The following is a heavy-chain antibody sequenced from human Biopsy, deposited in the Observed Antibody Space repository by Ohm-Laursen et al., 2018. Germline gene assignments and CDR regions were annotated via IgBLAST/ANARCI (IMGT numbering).Heavy chain of an antibody. CDR3: ARGLSSGWYGYFDV. V-gene: IGHV3-33*04. D-gene: IGHD6-19*01. Sequence: RSLRLSCAAAGFTFGHYAMHWVCQAPGKGLEWISLIWYDGTNEDYADSVKGRFTISRDNSKNTLYLQINTLTLEDTAFYYCARGLSSGWYGYFDVWGRGTLVTVSS. CDR2: IWYDGTNE. CDR1: GFTFGHYA. J-gene: IGHJ2*01.